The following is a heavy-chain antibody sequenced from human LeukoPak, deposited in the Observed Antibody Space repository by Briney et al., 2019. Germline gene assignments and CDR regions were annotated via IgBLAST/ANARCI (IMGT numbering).Heavy chain of an antibody. V-gene: IGHV3-30-3*01. J-gene: IGHJ4*02. Sequence: GGSLRLSCAASGFTFSSYAMHWVRQAPGKGLEWVAVISYDGSNKYYADSVKGRFTISRDNSKNTLYLQTNSLRAEDTAVYYCARGGMDTAMVTHFDYWGQGTLVTVSS. CDR1: GFTFSSYA. CDR3: ARGGMDTAMVTHFDY. D-gene: IGHD5-18*01. CDR2: ISYDGSNK.